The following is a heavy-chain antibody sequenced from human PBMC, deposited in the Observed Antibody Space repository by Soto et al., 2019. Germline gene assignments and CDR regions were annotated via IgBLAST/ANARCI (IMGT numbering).Heavy chain of an antibody. Sequence: VQLVESGGGLVKPGGSLRLSCAASGFTFSDYYMSWIRQAPGKGLEWVSYISSSSSYTNYADSVKGRFTISRDNAKNSLYLQMNSLRAEDTAVYYCARVLASDCSKFESGFDPWGQGTLVTVSS. D-gene: IGHD3-10*02. CDR2: ISSSSSYT. CDR1: GFTFSDYY. CDR3: ARVLASDCSKFESGFDP. J-gene: IGHJ5*02. V-gene: IGHV3-11*06.